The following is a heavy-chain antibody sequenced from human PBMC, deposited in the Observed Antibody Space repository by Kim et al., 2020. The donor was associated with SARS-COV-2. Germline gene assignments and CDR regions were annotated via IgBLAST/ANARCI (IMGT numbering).Heavy chain of an antibody. CDR3: ANEGDGYNFDY. D-gene: IGHD5-12*01. Sequence: GGSLRLSCAASGFTFSSYAMHWVRQAPGKGLEWVAVISYDGSNKYYADSVKGRFTISRDNSKNTLYLQMNSLRAEDTAVYYCANEGDGYNFDYWGQGTLV. CDR1: GFTFSSYA. V-gene: IGHV3-30-3*02. J-gene: IGHJ4*02. CDR2: ISYDGSNK.